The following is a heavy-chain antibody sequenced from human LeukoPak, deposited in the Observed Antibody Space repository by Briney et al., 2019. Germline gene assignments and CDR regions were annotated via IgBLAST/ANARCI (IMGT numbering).Heavy chain of an antibody. V-gene: IGHV1-18*01. D-gene: IGHD3-22*01. J-gene: IGHJ3*02. CDR3: ARPRADSSGYYYVGAFDI. Sequence: ASVKVSCKASGYTFTSYGISWVRQAPGQGLEWMGWISAYNGNTNYAQKLQGRVTMTTDTSTSTAYMELRSLRSDDTAVYYCARPRADSSGYYYVGAFDIWGQGTMVTVSS. CDR2: ISAYNGNT. CDR1: GYTFTSYG.